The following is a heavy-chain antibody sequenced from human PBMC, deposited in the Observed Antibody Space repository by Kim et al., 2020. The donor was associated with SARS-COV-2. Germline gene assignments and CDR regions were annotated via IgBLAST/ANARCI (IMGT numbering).Heavy chain of an antibody. CDR2: TYYRSKWYN. Sequence: SQTLSLTCAISGDPVSSNSAAWHWIRQSPSRGLEWLGRTYYRSKWYNDYAVSVKSRITFNPDTSKNQFSLQLNSVTPEDTAVYFCASDNWNYNDAFDIWGQGILVTVSS. V-gene: IGHV6-1*01. CDR1: GDPVSSNSAA. CDR3: ASDNWNYNDAFDI. D-gene: IGHD1-7*01. J-gene: IGHJ3*02.